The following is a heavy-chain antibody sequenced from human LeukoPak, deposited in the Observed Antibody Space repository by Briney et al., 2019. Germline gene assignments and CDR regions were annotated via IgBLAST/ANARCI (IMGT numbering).Heavy chain of an antibody. CDR2: MNPNTGGT. V-gene: IGHV1-2*02. D-gene: IGHD1-14*01. CDR1: GYSFTGQD. J-gene: IGHJ4*02. CDR3: ASYPRYNNAPPFDY. Sequence: ASVKVSCKASGYSFTGQDMHWVRQAPGQGLEWMGWMNPNTGGTNYAQKFQGRVTITRDTTISAAFMELSWLPSDDTAVYYCASYPRYNNAPPFDYWGQGTLVTVSS.